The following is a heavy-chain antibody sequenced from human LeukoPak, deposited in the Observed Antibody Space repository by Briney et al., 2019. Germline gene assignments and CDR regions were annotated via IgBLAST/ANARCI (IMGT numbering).Heavy chain of an antibody. Sequence: PSETLSLTCTVSGYSISSGYYWGWIRQPPGKGLEWIGEINHSGSTNYNPSLKSRVTISVDTSKNQFSLKLSSVTAADTAVYYCARAPPEVGRPGAFDIWGQGTMVTVSS. CDR3: ARAPPEVGRPGAFDI. CDR2: INHSGST. V-gene: IGHV4-38-2*02. J-gene: IGHJ3*02. CDR1: GYSISSGYY. D-gene: IGHD1-26*01.